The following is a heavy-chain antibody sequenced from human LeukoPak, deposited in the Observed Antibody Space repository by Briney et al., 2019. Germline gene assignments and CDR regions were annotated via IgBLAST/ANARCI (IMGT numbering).Heavy chain of an antibody. CDR1: GYIFTGYY. Sequence: GASVKVSCKASGYIFTGYYLHWVRQAPGQGLEWMGRINPNSGGTDYAQKFQGRVTMTRDTSISTAYMELSRLISDDTAVYYCARVDSGHDYGPSWGQGTVVTVSS. D-gene: IGHD5-12*01. J-gene: IGHJ3*01. CDR3: ARVDSGHDYGPS. V-gene: IGHV1-2*06. CDR2: INPNSGGT.